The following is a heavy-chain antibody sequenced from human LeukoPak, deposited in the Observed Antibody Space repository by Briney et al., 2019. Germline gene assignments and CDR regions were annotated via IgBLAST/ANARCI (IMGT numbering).Heavy chain of an antibody. Sequence: ARSLRLSCAASGFTFSSYGMHWVRQAPGKGLEWVAVIWYDGSNKYYADSVKGRFTISRDNSKNTLYLQMNSLRAEDTAVYYCARGGALWFGEAQYYFDYWGQGTLVTVSS. V-gene: IGHV3-33*01. CDR2: IWYDGSNK. CDR1: GFTFSSYG. D-gene: IGHD3-10*01. J-gene: IGHJ4*02. CDR3: ARGGALWFGEAQYYFDY.